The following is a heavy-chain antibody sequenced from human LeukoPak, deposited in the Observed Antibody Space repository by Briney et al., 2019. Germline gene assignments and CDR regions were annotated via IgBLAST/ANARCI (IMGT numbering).Heavy chain of an antibody. CDR2: INHSGST. CDR1: GGSFSGYY. CDR3: ARTGELLTYYLDY. D-gene: IGHD1-26*01. V-gene: IGHV4-34*01. Sequence: SETLSLTCAVDGGSFSGYYWSWIRQPPGKGLEWIGEINHSGSTNYNPSLKSRVTISVDTSKNLFSLKLSSVTAADTAVYYCARTGELLTYYLDYWGQGTLVTVSS. J-gene: IGHJ4*02.